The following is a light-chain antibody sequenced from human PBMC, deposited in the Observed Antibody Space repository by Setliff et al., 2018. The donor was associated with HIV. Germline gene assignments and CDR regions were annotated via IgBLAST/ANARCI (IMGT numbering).Light chain of an antibody. CDR3: SSYTSGSTRV. J-gene: IGLJ1*01. Sequence: QSVLTQPASVSGPPGQSITISCTGTSSDIGGYNYVSWYQQHPGRAPKLIIYEVNIRPSGVSNRFAGFKFGNTASLSISGLQAEDEADYYCSSYTSGSTRVFGAGTKVTV. V-gene: IGLV2-14*01. CDR2: EVN. CDR1: SSDIGGYNY.